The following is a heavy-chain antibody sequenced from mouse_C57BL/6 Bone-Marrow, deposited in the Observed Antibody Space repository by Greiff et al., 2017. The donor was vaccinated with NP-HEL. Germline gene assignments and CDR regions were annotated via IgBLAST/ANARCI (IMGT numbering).Heavy chain of an antibody. D-gene: IGHD1-1*01. Sequence: EVKLQESGPGLAKPSQTLSLTCSVTGYSITSDYWNWIRKFPGNKLEYMGYISYSGSTYYNPSHKSRISITRDTSKNQYYLQLNSVTTEDTATYYCARKAYYYGSSLYWYFDVWGTGTTVTVSS. CDR3: ARKAYYYGSSLYWYFDV. CDR2: ISYSGST. J-gene: IGHJ1*03. CDR1: GYSITSDY. V-gene: IGHV3-8*01.